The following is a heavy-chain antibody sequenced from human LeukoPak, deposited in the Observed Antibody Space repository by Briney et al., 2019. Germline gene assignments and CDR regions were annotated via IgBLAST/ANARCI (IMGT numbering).Heavy chain of an antibody. CDR3: ARETYNWNVAYFDY. J-gene: IGHJ4*02. V-gene: IGHV3-23*01. D-gene: IGHD1-20*01. CDR1: GFTFSSYA. Sequence: GGSLRLSCAASGFTFSSYAMSWVRQAPGKGLEWVSGISGSGGSTYYADSVKGRFTISRDNSKNTLYLQMNSLRAEDTAVYYCARETYNWNVAYFDYWGQGPLVTVSS. CDR2: ISGSGGST.